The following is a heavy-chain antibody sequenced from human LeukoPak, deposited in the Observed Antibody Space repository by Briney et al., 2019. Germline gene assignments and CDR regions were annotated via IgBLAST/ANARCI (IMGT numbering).Heavy chain of an antibody. D-gene: IGHD6-13*01. J-gene: IGHJ3*02. CDR2: IRYDGSNK. Sequence: GGSLRLSCAASGFTFSSYGMHWVRQAPGKGLEWVAFIRYDGSNKYYADSVKGRFTISRDNSKNTLYLQMNSLRAEDTAVYYCAKGHHSSSWTGGAFDIWGQGTMVTVSS. CDR3: AKGHHSSSWTGGAFDI. CDR1: GFTFSSYG. V-gene: IGHV3-30*02.